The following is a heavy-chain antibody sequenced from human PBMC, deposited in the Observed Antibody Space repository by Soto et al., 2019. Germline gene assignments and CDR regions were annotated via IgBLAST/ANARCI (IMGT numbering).Heavy chain of an antibody. Sequence: SETLSLTCAVSGGSFSCYYWGWVRQPPGKGLEWVGEINYSGSTNYNPSLKRRVTISVDTSKNQVSLKVTSVTAADTAMYYCARRNYFYALDVWGQGTTVTVSS. V-gene: IGHV4-34*01. J-gene: IGHJ6*02. CDR1: GGSFSCYY. CDR2: INYSGST. CDR3: ARRNYFYALDV.